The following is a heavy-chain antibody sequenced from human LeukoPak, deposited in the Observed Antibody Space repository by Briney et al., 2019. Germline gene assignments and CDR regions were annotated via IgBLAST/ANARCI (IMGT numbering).Heavy chain of an antibody. V-gene: IGHV1-46*01. CDR1: GYTFTSYY. Sequence: ASVKVSCKASGYTFTSYYMHWVRQAPGQGLEWMGIIHPSGGSTSYAQKFQGRVTMTRDTSTSTVYMELSSLRSEDTAVYYCASETGAYYYDSYGMDVWGQGTTVTVSS. D-gene: IGHD3-22*01. CDR3: ASETGAYYYDSYGMDV. J-gene: IGHJ6*02. CDR2: IHPSGGST.